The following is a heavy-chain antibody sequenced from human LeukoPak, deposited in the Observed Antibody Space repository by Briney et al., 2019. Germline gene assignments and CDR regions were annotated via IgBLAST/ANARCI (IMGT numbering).Heavy chain of an antibody. D-gene: IGHD1/OR15-1a*01. V-gene: IGHV3-21*01. J-gene: IGHJ4*02. CDR3: VVAGDRRNNDYGDY. CDR2: ISSSSNYI. CDR1: GFTFSTYS. Sequence: GSLRLSCAASGFTFSTYSVNWVRQAPGKGLEWVSSISSSSNYIYYADSVRGRFTISRDNAKTSLYLQLNSLRADDTAVYFCVVAGDRRNNDYGDYWGQGTLVTVSS.